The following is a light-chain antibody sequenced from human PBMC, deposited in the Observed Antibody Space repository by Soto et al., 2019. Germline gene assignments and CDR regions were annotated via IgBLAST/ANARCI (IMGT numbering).Light chain of an antibody. CDR2: DVH. V-gene: IGLV2-14*01. CDR1: SSDVGGSNY. Sequence: QSALTQPASVSGSAGRSITISCTGSSSDVGGSNYVSWYQQHPGKAPKLMIYDVHNRPSGISNRFSGSKSGNTASLTISGLQAEDETDYYCSSYRSGSTLVFGGGTKLTV. CDR3: SSYRSGSTLV. J-gene: IGLJ2*01.